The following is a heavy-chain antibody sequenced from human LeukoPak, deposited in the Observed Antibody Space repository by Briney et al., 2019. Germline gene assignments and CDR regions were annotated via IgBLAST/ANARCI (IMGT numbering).Heavy chain of an antibody. CDR2: INPNSSGT. J-gene: IGHJ4*02. V-gene: IGHV1-2*02. Sequence: ASVKVSCKASGYTFTGYYMHWVRQAPGQGLEWMGWINPNSSGTNYAQKFQGRVTMTRDTSISTAYMELSRLRSDDTAVYYCAREYGGDYSIDYWGQGTLVTVSS. CDR1: GYTFTGYY. D-gene: IGHD4-11*01. CDR3: AREYGGDYSIDY.